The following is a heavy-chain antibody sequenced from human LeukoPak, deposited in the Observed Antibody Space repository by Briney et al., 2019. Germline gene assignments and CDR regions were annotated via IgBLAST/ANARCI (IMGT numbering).Heavy chain of an antibody. D-gene: IGHD3-10*01. CDR1: GGSISSYY. CDR2: IYASGST. CDR3: ARRTMVRGVIHTDNWFDP. V-gene: IGHV4-4*09. Sequence: SETLSLTCTVSGGSISSYYWSWIRQPPGKGLEWIGYIYASGSTNYNPSLKSRVTISVDTSKNQFSLKLSSVTAADTAVYYCARRTMVRGVIHTDNWFDPWGQGTLVTVSS. J-gene: IGHJ5*02.